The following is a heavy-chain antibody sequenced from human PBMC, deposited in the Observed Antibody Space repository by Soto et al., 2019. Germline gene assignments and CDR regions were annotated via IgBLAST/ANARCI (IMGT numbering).Heavy chain of an antibody. D-gene: IGHD2-2*01. Sequence: GGSLSLSCTASGFTFGDYAMSWFRQAPGKGLEWVGFIRSKAYGGTTEYAASVKGRFTISRDDSKSIAYLQMNSLKTEDTAVYYCTRDRLLDYYYYYYMDVWGKGTTVTV. J-gene: IGHJ6*03. V-gene: IGHV3-49*03. CDR2: IRSKAYGGTT. CDR1: GFTFGDYA. CDR3: TRDRLLDYYYYYYMDV.